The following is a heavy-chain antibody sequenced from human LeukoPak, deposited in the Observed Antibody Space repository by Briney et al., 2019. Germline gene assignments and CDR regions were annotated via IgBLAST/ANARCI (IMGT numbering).Heavy chain of an antibody. V-gene: IGHV4-59*01. J-gene: IGHJ4*02. CDR1: GGSISSYY. Sequence: SETLSLTCTVSGGSISSYYWSWIRQPPGKGLEWIGYIYYSGSTNYNPSLKSRVTISVDTSKNQFSLKLSSVTAADTAVYYCARTTVTFGSYYFDYWGQGTLVTVSS. CDR3: ARTTVTFGSYYFDY. D-gene: IGHD4-17*01. CDR2: IYYSGST.